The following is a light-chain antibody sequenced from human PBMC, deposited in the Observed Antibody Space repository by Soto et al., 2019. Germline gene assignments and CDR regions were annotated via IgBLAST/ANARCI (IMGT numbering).Light chain of an antibody. CDR3: GTWDSSLSAGVV. CDR2: ANN. Sequence: QSVLTQPPSVSAAPGQTVTISCSGSSSNIGNNYVSWFQHLPGAAPKLLIYANNKRPSGIPDRFSGSKSGTSATLGITGLQTGDEADYYCGTWDSSLSAGVVFGGGTKLTVL. J-gene: IGLJ3*02. V-gene: IGLV1-51*01. CDR1: SSNIGNNY.